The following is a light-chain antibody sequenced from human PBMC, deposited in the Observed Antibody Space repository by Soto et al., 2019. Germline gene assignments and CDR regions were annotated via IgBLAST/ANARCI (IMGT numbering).Light chain of an antibody. J-gene: IGKJ4*01. CDR2: EAS. Sequence: DIQMTQSPSPLSASVGARVTITCRASQSISRWLAWYQQKPGKAPKLLIYEASSLESGFPSRFSGSGSGTDLTLTISRLQPEDFATYFCKKSSAFPRTCGGGTKVDIK. CDR1: QSISRW. V-gene: IGKV1-5*03. CDR3: KKSSAFPRT.